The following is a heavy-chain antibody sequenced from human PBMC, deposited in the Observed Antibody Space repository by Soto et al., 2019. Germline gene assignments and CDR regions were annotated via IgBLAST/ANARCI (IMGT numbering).Heavy chain of an antibody. J-gene: IGHJ5*02. CDR2: IGADNGDT. Sequence: QVQLVQSGAEVKKPGASVKVSCKASGYTFSTYGFSWVRQAPGQGLEWMGWIGADNGDTNYAQNFQGRVTMTTDTSPTTSYMEFRSLTSDATAVYFCARDWKGAEGFDPWGQGTLVTVSS. V-gene: IGHV1-18*01. D-gene: IGHD1-1*01. CDR1: GYTFSTYG. CDR3: ARDWKGAEGFDP.